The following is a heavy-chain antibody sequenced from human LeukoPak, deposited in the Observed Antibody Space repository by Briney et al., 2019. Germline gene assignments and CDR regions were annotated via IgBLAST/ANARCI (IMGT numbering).Heavy chain of an antibody. CDR1: GFTFSSYS. D-gene: IGHD2-2*01. J-gene: IGHJ4*02. V-gene: IGHV3-48*01. CDR2: ISSSSSTI. Sequence: PWGSLRLSCAASGFTFSSYSMNWVRQAPGKGLEWVSYISSSSSTIYYADSVKGRFTISRDNAKNSLYLQMNSLRAEDTAVYYCARGCSSTSCYAAFDYWGQGTLVTVSS. CDR3: ARGCSSTSCYAAFDY.